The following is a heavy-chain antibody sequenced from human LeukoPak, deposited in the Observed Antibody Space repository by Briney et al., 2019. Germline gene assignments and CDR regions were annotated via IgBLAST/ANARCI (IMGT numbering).Heavy chain of an antibody. CDR1: GGPISSSF. D-gene: IGHD3-10*01. CDR2: IDYNGGT. V-gene: IGHV4-59*01. CDR3: ARDRGGPGRFDP. Sequence: SETLSLTCTVSGGPISSSFWSCIRQPPRKGLEWSAYIDYNGGTKYSGSLKSRVTISLDTSKNQVSLKLTSVTATDTAVYLCARDRGGPGRFDPWGQGTLVTVSS. J-gene: IGHJ5*02.